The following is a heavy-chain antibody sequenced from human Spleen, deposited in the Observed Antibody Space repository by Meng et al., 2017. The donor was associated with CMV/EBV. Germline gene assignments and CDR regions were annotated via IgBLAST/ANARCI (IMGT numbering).Heavy chain of an antibody. CDR2: INQDGSQK. D-gene: IGHD2-15*01. CDR1: TFNFSRYS. V-gene: IGHV3-7*03. CDR3: ARDGGAFDI. Sequence: GGSLRLSCAASTFNFSRYSMNWVRQAPGKGLEWVANINQDGSQKNYVDSVKGRFTISRDNAKNSLYLQMNSLRAEDTAVYYCARDGGAFDIWGQGTMVTVSS. J-gene: IGHJ3*02.